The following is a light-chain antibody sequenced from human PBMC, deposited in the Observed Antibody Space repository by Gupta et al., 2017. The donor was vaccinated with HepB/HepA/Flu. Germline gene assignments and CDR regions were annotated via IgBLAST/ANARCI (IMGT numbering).Light chain of an antibody. Sequence: SSALTQDPAVSVALGQPVRSTCQGDRLRSYSVRWYPPTPAQVPRLLIYGKNNRPSGIPDRFSGSRSGTTAALTIAGAQAEDEADYYCNSRDRSGNHYVFGSGTKVTVL. CDR3: NSRDRSGNHYV. CDR1: RLRSYS. V-gene: IGLV3-19*01. CDR2: GKN. J-gene: IGLJ1*01.